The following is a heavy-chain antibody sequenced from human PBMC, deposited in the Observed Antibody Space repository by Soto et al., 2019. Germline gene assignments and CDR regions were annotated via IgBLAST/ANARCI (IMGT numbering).Heavy chain of an antibody. J-gene: IGHJ6*02. CDR3: AKDRTVYYDFWSGPPSLDV. D-gene: IGHD3-3*01. CDR1: GFSFSNYA. Sequence: GGSLRLSCAASGFSFSNYAMSWVRQAPGKGLEWVSVISDTGGSTYYADSVKGRFTISRDNSKNTLYVQMNSLRAEDTAVYYCAKDRTVYYDFWSGPPSLDVWGQGTTVTVSS. CDR2: ISDTGGST. V-gene: IGHV3-23*01.